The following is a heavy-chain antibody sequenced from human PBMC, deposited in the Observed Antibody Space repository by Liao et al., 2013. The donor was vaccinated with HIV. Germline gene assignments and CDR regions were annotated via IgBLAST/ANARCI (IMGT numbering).Heavy chain of an antibody. V-gene: IGHV4-34*01. Sequence: QVQLQQWGAGLLKPSETLSLTCAVYGGSFSGHYWTWIRQSPGKGLEWIGYIHYSGATDYNPSLRSRLALSVDTSKNQFSLRLASVTAADTAVYYCARGVPPDQWGQGTVVIVSS. CDR2: IHYSGAT. J-gene: IGHJ4*02. D-gene: IGHD1-14*01. CDR3: ARGVPPDQ. CDR1: GGSFSGHY.